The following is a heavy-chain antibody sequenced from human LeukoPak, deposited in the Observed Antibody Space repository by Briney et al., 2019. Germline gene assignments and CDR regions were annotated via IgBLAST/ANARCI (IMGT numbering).Heavy chain of an antibody. D-gene: IGHD3-9*01. CDR2: INHSGST. CDR3: ARPQLYYDISRRGVSWFDP. J-gene: IGHJ5*02. Sequence: PSETLSLTCAVYGGSFSGYYWSWIRQPPGKGLEWIGEINHSGSTNYNPSLKSRVTISVDTSKNQFSLKLSSVTAADTAVYYCARPQLYYDISRRGVSWFDPWGQGTLVTVSS. V-gene: IGHV4-34*01. CDR1: GGSFSGYY.